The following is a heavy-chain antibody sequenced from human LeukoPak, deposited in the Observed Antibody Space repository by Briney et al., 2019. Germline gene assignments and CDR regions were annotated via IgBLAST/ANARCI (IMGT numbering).Heavy chain of an antibody. V-gene: IGHV1-46*01. CDR3: ARETSIMITFGGLDY. D-gene: IGHD3-16*01. J-gene: IGHJ4*02. CDR1: GYTFTSYY. CDR2: INPSGGST. Sequence: ASVKVSCKASGYTFTSYYMHWVRQAPGQGLEWMGIINPSGGSTSYAQKFQGRVTMTRDTSTSTVYMELSSQRSEDTAVYYCARETSIMITFGGLDYWGQGTLVTVSS.